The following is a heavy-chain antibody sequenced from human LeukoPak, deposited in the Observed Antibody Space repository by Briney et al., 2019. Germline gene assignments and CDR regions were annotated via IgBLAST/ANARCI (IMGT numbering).Heavy chain of an antibody. D-gene: IGHD2-15*01. CDR2: ISGSGGST. CDR3: AKDPCSGGSCYSGAFDY. Sequence: GGSLRLSCAASGFTFSSYAMSWVRRAPGKGLEWVSAISGSGGSTYYADSVKGRFTISRDNSKNTLYLQMNSLRAEDTAVYYCAKDPCSGGSCYSGAFDYWGQGTLVTVSS. V-gene: IGHV3-23*01. J-gene: IGHJ4*02. CDR1: GFTFSSYA.